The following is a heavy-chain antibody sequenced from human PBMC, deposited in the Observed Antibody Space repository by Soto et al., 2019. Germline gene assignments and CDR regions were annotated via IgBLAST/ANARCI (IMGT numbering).Heavy chain of an antibody. V-gene: IGHV3-9*01. J-gene: IGHJ6*02. CDR1: GITFDDYA. CDR3: AKDILFGETSYYYGMDV. Sequence: EVQLVESGGGLVQPGRSLRLSCGASGITFDDYAMHWVRQAPGKGLEWVSGISWNSARIDYADSVKGRFTISRDNAKNSLYLQMNSLRAEDTALYYCAKDILFGETSYYYGMDVWGQGTTVTVSS. D-gene: IGHD3-10*01. CDR2: ISWNSARI.